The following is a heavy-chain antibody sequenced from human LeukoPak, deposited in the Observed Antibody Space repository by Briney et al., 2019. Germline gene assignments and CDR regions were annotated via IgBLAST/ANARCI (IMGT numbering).Heavy chain of an antibody. V-gene: IGHV3-30*03. J-gene: IGHJ4*02. D-gene: IGHD6-13*01. CDR2: ISYDGSNK. CDR1: GFTFSSYG. Sequence: PGRSLRLSCAASGFTFSSYGMHWVRQAPGKGLEWVAVISYDGSNKYYADSVKGRFTISRDNSKNTLYLQMNSLRAEDTAVYYCALSSSWYGGFFDCWGQGTLVTVSS. CDR3: ALSSSWYGGFFDC.